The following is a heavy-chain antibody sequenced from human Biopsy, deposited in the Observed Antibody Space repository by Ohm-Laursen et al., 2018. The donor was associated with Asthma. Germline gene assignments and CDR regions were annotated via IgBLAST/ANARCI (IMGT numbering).Heavy chain of an antibody. CDR1: GGTFNTYV. J-gene: IGHJ4*02. CDR3: ARKAGSCISRTCYSLDF. D-gene: IGHD2-15*01. Sequence: SVSVSCQSLGGTFNTYVIGWVRQAPGQGLEWLGGINSVFGTTTYPQKFQDRVTITADDSTSTVYMELSSLRSEDTAVYYCARKAGSCISRTCYSLDFWGQGTLVTVSS. V-gene: IGHV1-69*13. CDR2: INSVFGTT.